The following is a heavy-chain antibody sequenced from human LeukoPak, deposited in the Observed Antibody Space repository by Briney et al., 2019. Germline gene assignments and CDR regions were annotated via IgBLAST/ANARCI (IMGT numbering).Heavy chain of an antibody. CDR2: IKPDGSVK. J-gene: IGHJ4*02. V-gene: IGHV3-7*01. D-gene: IGHD1-1*01. Sequence: PGGPLRLSCVASGITFSSSWMSWVRQAPGKGLEWVANIKPDGSVKYYADSVKGRFTISRDNAENSLYPQMNSLRTEDTAVYYCARDQPDPAGTGPRFDYWGQGSLVTVSS. CDR1: GITFSSSW. CDR3: ARDQPDPAGTGPRFDY.